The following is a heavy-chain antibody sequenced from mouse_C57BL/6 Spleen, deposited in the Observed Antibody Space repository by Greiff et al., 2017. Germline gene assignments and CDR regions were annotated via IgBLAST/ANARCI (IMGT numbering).Heavy chain of an antibody. CDR1: GYTFTDYN. D-gene: IGHD2-5*01. CDR3: ARSYYSNYDDFDY. J-gene: IGHJ2*01. CDR2: INPNNGGT. Sequence: EVKLQESGPELVKPGASVKIPCKASGYTFTDYNMDWVKQSHGKSLEWIGDINPNNGGTIYNQKFKGKATLTVDKSSSTAYMELRSLTSEDTAVYYCARSYYSNYDDFDYWGQGTTLTVSS. V-gene: IGHV1-18*01.